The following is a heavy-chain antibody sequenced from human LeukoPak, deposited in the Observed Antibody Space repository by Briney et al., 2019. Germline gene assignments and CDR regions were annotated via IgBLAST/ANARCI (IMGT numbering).Heavy chain of an antibody. V-gene: IGHV3-74*01. J-gene: IGHJ5*02. CDR1: GFTFSSYW. CDR2: INSDGSST. D-gene: IGHD3-10*02. CDR3: ARGITMFFKANWFDP. Sequence: PGGSLRLSCAASGFTFSSYWMHWVRQAPGKGLVWVSRINSDGSSTSYADSVKGRFTISRDNAKNTLYLQMNSLRAEDTAVYYCARGITMFFKANWFDPWGQGTLVTVSS.